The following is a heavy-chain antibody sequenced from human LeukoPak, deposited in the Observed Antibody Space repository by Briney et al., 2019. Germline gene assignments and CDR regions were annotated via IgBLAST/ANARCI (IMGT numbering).Heavy chain of an antibody. Sequence: ASVKVSCKASGYTFTGYYMHWVRQAPGQGLEWMGWINPNSGGTNYAQKFQGRVTMTRDTSISTAYMELSRLRSDDTAVYYCARDPRRKYYYGSGSYYYYYYMDVWGKGTTVTVSS. V-gene: IGHV1-2*02. CDR2: INPNSGGT. CDR1: GYTFTGYY. D-gene: IGHD3-10*01. J-gene: IGHJ6*03. CDR3: ARDPRRKYYYGSGSYYYYYYMDV.